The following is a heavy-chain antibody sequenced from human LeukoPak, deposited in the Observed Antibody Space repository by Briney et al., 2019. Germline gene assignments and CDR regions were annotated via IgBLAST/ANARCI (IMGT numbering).Heavy chain of an antibody. J-gene: IGHJ3*02. Sequence: PSETLSLTCTVSGGSISSSSDYCGWIRQPPGKGLEWIGSIYYSGSTSYNPSLKSRVTISVDTSKNQFSLRLSSVTAADTAVYYCARQGAGGRAFDIWGQGTMVSVSS. V-gene: IGHV4-39*01. D-gene: IGHD1-26*01. CDR3: ARQGAGGRAFDI. CDR1: GGSISSSSDY. CDR2: IYYSGST.